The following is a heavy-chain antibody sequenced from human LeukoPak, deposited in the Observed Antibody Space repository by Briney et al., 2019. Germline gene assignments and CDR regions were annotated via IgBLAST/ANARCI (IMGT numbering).Heavy chain of an antibody. CDR1: GGSISSGGYY. V-gene: IGHV4-31*03. Sequence: PSETLSLTCTVSGGSISSGGYYWSWIRQHPGKGLEWIGYIYYSGSTYYNPSLKSRVTISVDTSKNQFSLKLSSVTAADTAVYYCARDVYYDFWSGYSYGMDVWGQGTTVTVSS. CDR3: ARDVYYDFWSGYSYGMDV. D-gene: IGHD3-3*01. CDR2: IYYSGST. J-gene: IGHJ6*02.